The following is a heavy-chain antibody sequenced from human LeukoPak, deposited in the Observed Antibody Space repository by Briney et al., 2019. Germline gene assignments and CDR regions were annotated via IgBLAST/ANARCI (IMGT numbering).Heavy chain of an antibody. V-gene: IGHV3-74*01. CDR1: GFTFSSYW. D-gene: IGHD6-13*01. CDR2: INSDGSST. Sequence: GGSLRLACAASGFTFSSYWMHWVRQAPGKGLVWVSRINSDGSSTSYADSVKGRFTISRDNAKNTLYLQMNSLRAEDTAVYYCARADSSSWYYYFDYWGQGTLVTVSS. J-gene: IGHJ4*02. CDR3: ARADSSSWYYYFDY.